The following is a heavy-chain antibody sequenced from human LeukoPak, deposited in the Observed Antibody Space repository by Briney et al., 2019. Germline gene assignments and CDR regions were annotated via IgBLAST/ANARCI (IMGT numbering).Heavy chain of an antibody. CDR3: ARALHSSITMVRVNNWFDP. CDR2: IYYSGST. CDR1: GGSISSGGYY. V-gene: IGHV4-31*03. J-gene: IGHJ5*02. Sequence: SETLSLTCTVSGGSISSGGYYWSWIRQPPGKGLEWIGYIYYSGSTYYNPSLKSRVTISVDTSKNQFSLKLSSVTAADTAVYYCARALHSSITMVRVNNWFDPWGQGTLVTVSS. D-gene: IGHD3-10*01.